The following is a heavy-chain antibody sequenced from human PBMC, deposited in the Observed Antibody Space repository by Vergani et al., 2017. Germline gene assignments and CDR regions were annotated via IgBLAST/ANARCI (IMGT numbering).Heavy chain of an antibody. D-gene: IGHD3-10*01. CDR3: AKDKYSGGSGSSLDY. J-gene: IGHJ4*02. V-gene: IGHV3-9*01. CDR1: GFTFDDYA. Sequence: EVQLLESGGGLVQPGGSLRLSCAASGFTFDDYAMHWVRHAPGKGLEWVSGISWNSGSIGYADSVKGRFTISRDNAKNSLYLQMNSLRAEDTALYYCAKDKYSGGSGSSLDYWGQGTLVTVSS. CDR2: ISWNSGSI.